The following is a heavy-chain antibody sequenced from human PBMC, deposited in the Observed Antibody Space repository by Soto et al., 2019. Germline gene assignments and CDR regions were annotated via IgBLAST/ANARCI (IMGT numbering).Heavy chain of an antibody. CDR3: AKERSSGWSLDY. J-gene: IGHJ4*02. Sequence: GGSLRLSCASSGFTFSTYAMNWVRQAPGKGLEWVSGISGSGDSTYYADSVKGRFTVSRDNSKNALYLQMNSLRAEDTAVFYCAKERSSGWSLDYWGQGTLVTFSS. CDR1: GFTFSTYA. D-gene: IGHD6-19*01. CDR2: ISGSGDST. V-gene: IGHV3-23*01.